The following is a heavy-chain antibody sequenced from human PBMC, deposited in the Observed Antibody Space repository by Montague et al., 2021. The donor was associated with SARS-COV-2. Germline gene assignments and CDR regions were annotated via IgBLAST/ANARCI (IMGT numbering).Heavy chain of an antibody. CDR2: VYYNGDT. CDR3: ARGWAFDP. Sequence: SETLSLTCTVSGGSTASHYWNWIRQSPEKRPEWIGYVYYNGDTKYNPSLQSLVTISIYTSENQFSLRLNSVTASDTAVYFCARGWAFDPWGQGRLVTVSS. V-gene: IGHV4-59*08. J-gene: IGHJ3*01. CDR1: GGSTASHY. D-gene: IGHD6-19*01.